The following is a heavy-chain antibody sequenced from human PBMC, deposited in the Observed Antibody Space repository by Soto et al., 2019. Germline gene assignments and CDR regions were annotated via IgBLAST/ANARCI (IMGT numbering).Heavy chain of an antibody. Sequence: GGSLRLFCAVSGFTFTSYAMTWVRQAPGKGLEWVSAISGSGGSEFYADSVKGRFTISRDNSKNTLYLQMKSLRAEDTALYYCAKGDTTMITDYYAMDVWGQGTTVTVSS. CDR2: ISGSGGSE. CDR1: GFTFTSYA. CDR3: AKGDTTMITDYYAMDV. J-gene: IGHJ6*02. V-gene: IGHV3-23*01. D-gene: IGHD5-18*01.